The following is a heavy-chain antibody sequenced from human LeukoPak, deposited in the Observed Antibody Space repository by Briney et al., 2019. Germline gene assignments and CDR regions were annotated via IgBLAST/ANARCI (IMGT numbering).Heavy chain of an antibody. Sequence: PSETLSLTCTVSGASVTIGGHYWSWIRQHPGKGLEWIGYIFHTGGTYYNPSLKSRISMSLDTSKNQFYLKLSSVTAADTAVYYCARAGYSGFDFNFDYWGQGTLVTVSS. CDR1: GASVTIGGHY. V-gene: IGHV4-31*03. CDR2: IFHTGGT. J-gene: IGHJ4*02. D-gene: IGHD5-12*01. CDR3: ARAGYSGFDFNFDY.